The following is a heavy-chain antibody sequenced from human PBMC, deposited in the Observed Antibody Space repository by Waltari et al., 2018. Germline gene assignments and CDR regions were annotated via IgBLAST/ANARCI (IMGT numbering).Heavy chain of an antibody. CDR2: FKSDGSST. Sequence: EVQLVESGGGLVQPGGSLRLSCAASGFTFSHYWMHWVRQAPGKGLLWVSRFKSDGSSTAYADFVKGRFTVSRETARNTLYLQMNSLSAEDTAVYYCARGGQVLNWPFDMWGQGTVVTVSS. CDR3: ARGGQVLNWPFDM. J-gene: IGHJ3*02. D-gene: IGHD2-2*01. CDR1: GFTFSHYW. V-gene: IGHV3-74*01.